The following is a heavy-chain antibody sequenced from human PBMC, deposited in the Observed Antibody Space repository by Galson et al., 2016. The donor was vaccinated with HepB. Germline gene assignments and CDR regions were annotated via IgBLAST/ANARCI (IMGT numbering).Heavy chain of an antibody. CDR1: GFTFSDYW. CDR2: IKEDGSYK. J-gene: IGHJ5*02. V-gene: IGHV3-7*01. Sequence: SLRLSCAAAGFTFSDYWMIWVRQAPGKGLESVAIIKEDGSYKDYADSVKGRFTISRDNAKNSVFLQMNSLRGEDTAVYYCVRSTFPWGQGTLVTVSS. CDR3: VRSTFP.